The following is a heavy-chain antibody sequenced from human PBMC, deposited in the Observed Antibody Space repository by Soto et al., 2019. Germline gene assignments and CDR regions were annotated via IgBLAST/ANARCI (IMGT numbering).Heavy chain of an antibody. Sequence: EVQLLESGGGLVQPGGSLRLSCAASGFTFSTYAMNWVRQAPGKGLEWVSGISGSGDSNYYADSVKGRFTVSRDNSKNKLYLQMNSLRAEDTAVFYCAKERSSGWSFDYWGQGTLVTVSS. V-gene: IGHV3-23*01. CDR2: ISGSGDSN. CDR1: GFTFSTYA. CDR3: AKERSSGWSFDY. J-gene: IGHJ4*02. D-gene: IGHD6-19*01.